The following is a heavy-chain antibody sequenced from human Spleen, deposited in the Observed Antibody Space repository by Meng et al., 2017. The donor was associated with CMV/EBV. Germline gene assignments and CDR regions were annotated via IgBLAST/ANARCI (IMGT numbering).Heavy chain of an antibody. CDR3: TRGADPFDY. CDR1: GYTFTSYY. V-gene: IGHV1-8*02. Sequence: ASVKVSCKASGYTFTSYYMHWVRQAAGQGLEWMGWMNPNSGGTGYAENFQGRVTMTRNTSISTAYMELTSLRSEDTAMYYCTRGADPFDYWGQGTLVTVSS. CDR2: MNPNSGGT. J-gene: IGHJ4*02.